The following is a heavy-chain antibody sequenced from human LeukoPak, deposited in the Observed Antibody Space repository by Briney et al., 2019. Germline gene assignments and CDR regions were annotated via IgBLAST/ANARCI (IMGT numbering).Heavy chain of an antibody. CDR3: ARTYCTNGVCFDY. D-gene: IGHD2-8*01. J-gene: IGHJ4*02. Sequence: DPSETLSLICIVSGGSINSNSYYWGWIRQPPGKGLEWIGRIHTSGSTYYNPSLKSRVTISVDTSKNQFSLKLSSVTAADTAVYYCARTYCTNGVCFDYWGQGTLVTVSS. V-gene: IGHV4-39*07. CDR1: GGSINSNSYY. CDR2: IHTSGST.